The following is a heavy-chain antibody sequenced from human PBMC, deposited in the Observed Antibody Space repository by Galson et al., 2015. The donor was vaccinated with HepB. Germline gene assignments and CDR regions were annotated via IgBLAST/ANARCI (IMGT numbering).Heavy chain of an antibody. Sequence: SLRLSCAASGFTFSSFVMSWVRQAPGKGLEWVSTISGSTDNTYYADSVKGWFTISRDNSKNTLYLQMNSLRAEDTAAYYCATRTTMGNWGQGTLVIVSS. V-gene: IGHV3-23*01. CDR2: ISGSTDNT. D-gene: IGHD5-18*01. J-gene: IGHJ4*02. CDR1: GFTFSSFV. CDR3: ATRTTMGN.